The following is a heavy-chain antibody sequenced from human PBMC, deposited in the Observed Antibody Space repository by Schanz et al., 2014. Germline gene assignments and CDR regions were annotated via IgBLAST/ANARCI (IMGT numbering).Heavy chain of an antibody. J-gene: IGHJ3*01. CDR1: GYTFISYG. D-gene: IGHD2-15*01. CDR3: ARGGRPEDVGDR. V-gene: IGHV1-18*01. Sequence: QVQLVQSGAEVRKPGASVKVSCKASGYTFISYGISWVRQAPGQGLEWLGWISGSNGNTNYTQKFQGRVTMTTETATRTAYMELRSLRTDDTAVYYGARGGRPEDVGDRWGQGTILTVSS. CDR2: ISGSNGNT.